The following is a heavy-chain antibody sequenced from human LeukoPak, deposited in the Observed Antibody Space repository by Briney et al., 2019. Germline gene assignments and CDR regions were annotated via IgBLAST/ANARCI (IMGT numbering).Heavy chain of an antibody. CDR3: AKDLSAGYYGMDV. CDR2: INGSGGST. Sequence: GGSLRLSCAASGFTFSSYSMSWVRQAPGKGLEWVSAINGSGGSTYYADSVKGRFTISRDNSKNTLYLQMNSLRAEDTAVYYCAKDLSAGYYGMDVWGQGTTVTVSS. D-gene: IGHD3-3*01. CDR1: GFTFSSYS. V-gene: IGHV3-23*01. J-gene: IGHJ6*02.